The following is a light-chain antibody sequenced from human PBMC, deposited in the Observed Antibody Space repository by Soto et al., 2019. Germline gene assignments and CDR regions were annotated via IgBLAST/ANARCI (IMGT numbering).Light chain of an antibody. Sequence: DIQMTQSPSTLSASVGDRVTITCRASQSISSWLAWYQQKPGKAPKLLIYYSSSVESGVPSRFSGSGSGTEFTLTISSLQPDDFATYYCQQYNSYSWKFGQGTKVEIK. J-gene: IGKJ1*01. V-gene: IGKV1-5*01. CDR1: QSISSW. CDR3: QQYNSYSWK. CDR2: YSS.